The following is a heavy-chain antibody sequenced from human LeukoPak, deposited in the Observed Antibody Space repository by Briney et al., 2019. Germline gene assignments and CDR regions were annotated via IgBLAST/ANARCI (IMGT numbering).Heavy chain of an antibody. D-gene: IGHD6-13*01. CDR1: GGSISSYY. Sequence: PSETLSLTGTVSGGSISSYYWSWIRQRPGKGLEWIGYIYYSGSTNYNPSLKSRVTISVDTSKNQFALKLSSVTAADTAVYYCARTTEAHSWRTRYYDYYMDVWGKGTTVTVSS. V-gene: IGHV4-59*01. CDR3: ARTTEAHSWRTRYYDYYMDV. CDR2: IYYSGST. J-gene: IGHJ6*03.